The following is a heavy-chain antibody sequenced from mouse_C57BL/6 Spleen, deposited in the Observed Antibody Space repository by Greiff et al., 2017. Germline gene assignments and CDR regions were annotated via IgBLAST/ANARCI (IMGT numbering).Heavy chain of an antibody. CDR1: GYSFTGYF. Sequence: EVKLMESGPELVKPGDSVKISCKASGYSFTGYFMNWVMQSHGKSLEWIGRINPYNGDTFYNQKFKGKATLTVDKSSSTAHMELRSLTSEDSAVYYCARYDSYYAMDYWGQGTSVTVSS. D-gene: IGHD2-4*01. CDR3: ARYDSYYAMDY. CDR2: INPYNGDT. V-gene: IGHV1-20*01. J-gene: IGHJ4*01.